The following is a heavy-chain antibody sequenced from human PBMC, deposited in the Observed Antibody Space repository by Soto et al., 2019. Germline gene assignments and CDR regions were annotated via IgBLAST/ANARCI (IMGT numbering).Heavy chain of an antibody. J-gene: IGHJ4*02. Sequence: SETLSLTCAVYGGSFSGYYWSCIRQPPGKGLEWIGEINHSGSSNYNPSLNGRVTISVDTSKNHFSLKLTSLTAADTAIYYCAREGFDHRPDYWGQGIPVTVSS. CDR2: INHSGSS. V-gene: IGHV4-34*01. CDR3: AREGFDHRPDY. CDR1: GGSFSGYY.